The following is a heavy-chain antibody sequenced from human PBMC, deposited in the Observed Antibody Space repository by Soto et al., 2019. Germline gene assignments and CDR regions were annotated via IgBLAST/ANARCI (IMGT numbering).Heavy chain of an antibody. Sequence: EVQLVESGGGLVQPGGSLRLSCAASGFTFSSYDMHWVRQATGKGLEWVSAIGTAGDTYYPGSVKGRFTISRENAKNSLYLQMNSLRAGDTAVYYCARGSGGPLGRLVVPAATDVWGQGTLVTVSS. CDR3: ARGSGGPLGRLVVPAATDV. D-gene: IGHD2-2*01. V-gene: IGHV3-13*01. J-gene: IGHJ4*02. CDR1: GFTFSSYD. CDR2: IGTAGDT.